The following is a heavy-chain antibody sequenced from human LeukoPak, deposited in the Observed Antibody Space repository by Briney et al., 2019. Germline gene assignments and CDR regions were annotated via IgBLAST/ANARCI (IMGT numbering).Heavy chain of an antibody. J-gene: IGHJ5*02. V-gene: IGHV1-2*02. CDR1: GYTFTGYY. D-gene: IGHD4-17*01. CDR3: AIDYGDFSAFDP. CDR2: INPNSGGT. Sequence: ASVKVSCKASGYTFTGYYMHWVRQAPGQGLEWMGWINPNSGGTNYAQQFQGRVTMTRDTSISTVYMELSSLRSEDTAVYYCAIDYGDFSAFDPWGQGTLVTVSS.